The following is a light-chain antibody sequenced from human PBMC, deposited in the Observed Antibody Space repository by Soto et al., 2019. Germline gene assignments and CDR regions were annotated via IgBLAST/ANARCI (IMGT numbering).Light chain of an antibody. CDR3: QQYYSFPWT. CDR1: QTISSW. Sequence: DIQMTQSPSTLSGSVGDRVTITCRASQTISSWLAWYQQKPGKAPTLLIYAASTLQSGVPSRFSGSGSGTDFTLTISCLQSEDFATYYCQQYYSFPWTFGQGTKVDI. J-gene: IGKJ1*01. V-gene: IGKV1-5*01. CDR2: AAS.